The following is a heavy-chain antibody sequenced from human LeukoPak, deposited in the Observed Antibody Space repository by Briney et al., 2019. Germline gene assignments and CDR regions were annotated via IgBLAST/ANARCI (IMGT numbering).Heavy chain of an antibody. Sequence: GGSLRLSCAASGFTFSSYAMSWVRQAPGKGLEWVSSISGSGGDTYYADSVKGRFTISRDNSKNTPYLQMNSLRAEDTAVYYCAKTTNSSRPYPFDYWGQGTLVTVSS. V-gene: IGHV3-23*01. CDR1: GFTFSSYA. J-gene: IGHJ4*02. D-gene: IGHD6-13*01. CDR3: AKTTNSSRPYPFDY. CDR2: ISGSGGDT.